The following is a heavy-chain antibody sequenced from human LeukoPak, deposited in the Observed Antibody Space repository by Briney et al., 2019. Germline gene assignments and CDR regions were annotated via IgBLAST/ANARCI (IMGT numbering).Heavy chain of an antibody. V-gene: IGHV3-23*01. Sequence: GGSLRLSCAASGFTFSSYAMSWVRQAPGKGLEWVSAISGSGGSTYYADSVKGRFTISRDNSKNTLYLQTNSLRAEDTAVYYCAKDRCSSTSYYHDAFDIWGQGTMVTVSS. CDR2: ISGSGGST. CDR3: AKDRCSSTSYYHDAFDI. J-gene: IGHJ3*02. D-gene: IGHD2-2*01. CDR1: GFTFSSYA.